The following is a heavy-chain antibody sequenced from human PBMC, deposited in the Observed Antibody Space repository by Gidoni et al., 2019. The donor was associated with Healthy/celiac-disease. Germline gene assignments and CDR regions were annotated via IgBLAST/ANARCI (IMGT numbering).Heavy chain of an antibody. CDR1: GFTFSNAC. J-gene: IGHJ4*02. D-gene: IGHD2-2*01. CDR3: TTLEAVPEIDY. CDR2: IKSTTDGGTT. Sequence: VRLVESGGGFVKHGGSLRLSCAASGFTFSNACMSWVRQAPGNGLEWVGRIKSTTDGGTTDYAAPVKGRFTISRDDSKTTLYLQMNSLKTEDTAVYYCTTLEAVPEIDYWGQGTLVTVSS. V-gene: IGHV3-15*01.